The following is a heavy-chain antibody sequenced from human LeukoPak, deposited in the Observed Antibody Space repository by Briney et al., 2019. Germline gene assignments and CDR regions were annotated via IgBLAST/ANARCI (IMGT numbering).Heavy chain of an antibody. CDR3: ARGLSLCSDASCTFT. D-gene: IGHD2-15*01. J-gene: IGHJ5*02. V-gene: IGHV3-53*01. CDR2: IYSVGHT. Sequence: GGSLRLSCAASGFIVSNKYMSWVRQAPGKGLEWVSVIYSVGHTYYADSVKGRFTISRDNSKNTLYLQMNGLRAEDTAVYYCARGLSLCSDASCTFTWGQGTLVTVSP. CDR1: GFIVSNKY.